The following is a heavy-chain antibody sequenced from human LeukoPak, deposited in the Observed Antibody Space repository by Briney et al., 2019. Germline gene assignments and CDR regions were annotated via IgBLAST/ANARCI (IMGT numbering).Heavy chain of an antibody. J-gene: IGHJ6*03. CDR3: ASLQGYCSGNRCPSSANYYYYMDV. CDR2: IYYSGNS. V-gene: IGHV4-39*07. CDR1: GGSIRSNYY. Sequence: SETLSLTCTVSGGSIRSNYYWGWIRQPPGKGLEWIGSIYYSGNSYYNPSLKSRVTMSIDTSKNQFSLKVNSVTAADTAVYYCASLQGYCSGNRCPSSANYYYYMDVWGKGTTVTVSS. D-gene: IGHD2-15*01.